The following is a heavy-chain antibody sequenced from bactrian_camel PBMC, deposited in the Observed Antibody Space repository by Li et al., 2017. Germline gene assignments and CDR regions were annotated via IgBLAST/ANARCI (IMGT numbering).Heavy chain of an antibody. J-gene: IGHJ4*01. D-gene: IGHD5*01. CDR1: GDTFSNYY. CDR2: TYVKARGGGG. Sequence: HVQLVESGGGSVEAGGSLRLSCVLSGDTFSNYYMAWFRKEREAVATTYVKARGGGGWYTDSVKGRFTISRDNAKNLVYLQMNSLKSEDTALYYCTAGRRAGTPICGLQLSGFYAYWGQGTQVTVS. V-gene: IGHV3-3*01. CDR3: TAGRRAGTPICGLQLSGFYAY.